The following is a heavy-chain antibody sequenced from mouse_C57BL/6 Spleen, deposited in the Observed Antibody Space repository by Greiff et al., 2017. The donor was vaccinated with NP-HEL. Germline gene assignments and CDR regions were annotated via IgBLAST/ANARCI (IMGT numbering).Heavy chain of an antibody. CDR1: GYTFTSYW. CDR2: INPSNGGT. CDR3: ARSRSYYYGSSHWYFDV. Sequence: QVQLQQPGTELVKPGASVKLSCKASGYTFTSYWMHWVKQRPGQGLEWIGNINPSNGGTNYNEKFKSKATLTVDKSSSTAYMQLSSLTSENAAVYYCARSRSYYYGSSHWYFDVWGTGTTVTVSS. D-gene: IGHD1-1*01. V-gene: IGHV1-53*01. J-gene: IGHJ1*03.